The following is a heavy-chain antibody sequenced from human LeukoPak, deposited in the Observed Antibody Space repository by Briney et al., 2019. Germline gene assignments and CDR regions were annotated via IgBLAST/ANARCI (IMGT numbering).Heavy chain of an antibody. CDR3: ARSGYCSSTSCYNGVWFDP. Sequence: PSVTLSLTCTVSGGSISSYYWSWIRQPPGKGLEWIGYIYYSGSTNYNPSLKSRVTISVDTSKNQFSLKLSSVTAADTAVYYCARSGYCSSTSCYNGVWFDPWGQGTLVTVSS. V-gene: IGHV4-59*12. CDR1: GGSISSYY. J-gene: IGHJ5*02. CDR2: IYYSGST. D-gene: IGHD2-2*02.